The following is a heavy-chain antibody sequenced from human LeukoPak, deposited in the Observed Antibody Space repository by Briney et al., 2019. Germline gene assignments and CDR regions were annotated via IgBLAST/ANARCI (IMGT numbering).Heavy chain of an antibody. J-gene: IGHJ4*02. CDR1: AFTFSSYG. D-gene: IGHD2-15*01. CDR3: ARAGYCSGGSCYGSDY. V-gene: IGHV3-33*08. Sequence: GGSLRLSCAASAFTFSSYGMHWVRQAPGKGLEWVAAIWYDGSIQYYADSVKGRFTISRDNSKNTLYLQMDSLRAEDAAVYYCARAGYCSGGSCYGSDYWGQGTLVSVSS. CDR2: IWYDGSIQ.